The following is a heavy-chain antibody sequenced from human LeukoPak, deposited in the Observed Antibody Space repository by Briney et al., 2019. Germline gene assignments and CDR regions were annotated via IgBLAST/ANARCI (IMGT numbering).Heavy chain of an antibody. D-gene: IGHD6-13*01. CDR2: ISYDGRNE. CDR3: ARDRQRGSSWYYFDY. Sequence: GGSLRLSCEASGFSFSSYAMHWVRQAPGKGLEWVAVISYDGRNEYYADSVKGRFTISRDNSKNTLYVQMNSLRAEDTAVYYCARDRQRGSSWYYFDYWGQGTLVTVSS. CDR1: GFSFSSYA. V-gene: IGHV3-30*04. J-gene: IGHJ4*02.